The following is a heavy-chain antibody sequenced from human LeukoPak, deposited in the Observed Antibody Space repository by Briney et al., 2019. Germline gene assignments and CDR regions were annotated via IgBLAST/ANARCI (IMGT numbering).Heavy chain of an antibody. CDR2: INADGRTA. D-gene: IGHD5-24*01. J-gene: IGHJ3*01. V-gene: IGHV3-74*01. CDR3: FVFVDPPDADGFDV. CDR1: GFTFRNSW. Sequence: GGSLRLSCAPSGFTFRNSWVHWVRQAPGKGLVCVSLINADGRTATYADTVKGRSTISRNNARNTLSLQMNSLTIEDTAVNYCFVFVDPPDADGFDVWGQGTMITVSS.